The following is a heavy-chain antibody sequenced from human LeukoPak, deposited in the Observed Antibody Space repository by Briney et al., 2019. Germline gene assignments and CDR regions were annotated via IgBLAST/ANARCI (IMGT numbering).Heavy chain of an antibody. Sequence: SQTLSLTCTVSGGSISSSSYYWGWIRQPPGKGLEWIGSIYYSGSTYHNPSLKSRVTISVDTSKNQFSLKLSSVTAADTAVYYCARPRNSGYDFFDYWGQGTLVTVSS. CDR3: ARPRNSGYDFFDY. CDR2: IYYSGST. V-gene: IGHV4-39*01. CDR1: GGSISSSSYY. D-gene: IGHD5-12*01. J-gene: IGHJ4*02.